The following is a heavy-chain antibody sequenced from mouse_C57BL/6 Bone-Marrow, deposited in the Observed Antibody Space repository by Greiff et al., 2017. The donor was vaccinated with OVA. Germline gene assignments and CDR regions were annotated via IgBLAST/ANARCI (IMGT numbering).Heavy chain of an antibody. CDR1: GYAFSSSW. V-gene: IGHV1-82*01. Sequence: QVQLQQSGPELVKPGASVKISCKASGYAFSSSWMNWVKQRPGKGLEWIGRIYPGDGDTNYNGKFKGKATLTADKSSSTAYMQLSSLTSEDSAVYFCARWAWFADWGQGTLVTVSA. CDR2: IYPGDGDT. J-gene: IGHJ3*01. CDR3: ARWAWFAD.